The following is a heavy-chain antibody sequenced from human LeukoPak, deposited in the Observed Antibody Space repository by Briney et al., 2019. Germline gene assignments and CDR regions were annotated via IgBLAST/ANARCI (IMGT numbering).Heavy chain of an antibody. V-gene: IGHV3-7*01. CDR2: IKQDGSEK. Sequence: GGSLRLSCAASGFTFSSYWMSWVRQAPGKGLEWVANIKQDGSEKYYVDPVKGRFTISRDNAKNSLYLQMNSLRAEDTAVYYCARGYYDILTGYYRSFYGMDVWGQGTTVTVSS. J-gene: IGHJ6*02. CDR3: ARGYYDILTGYYRSFYGMDV. D-gene: IGHD3-9*01. CDR1: GFTFSSYW.